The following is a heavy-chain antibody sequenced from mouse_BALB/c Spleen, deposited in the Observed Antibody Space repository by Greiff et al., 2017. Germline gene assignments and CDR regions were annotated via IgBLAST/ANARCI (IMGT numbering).Heavy chain of an antibody. CDR2: IDPANGNT. J-gene: IGHJ4*01. Sequence: VQLQQSGAELVKPGASVKLSCIASGFNIKDTYMHWVKQRPEQGLEWLGRIDPANGNTKYDPKFQGKATITADTSSNTAYLQLSSLTSEDTAVYYCARIGNAYAMDYWGQGTSVTVSS. CDR3: ARIGNAYAMDY. V-gene: IGHV14-3*02. D-gene: IGHD1-1*01. CDR1: GFNIKDTY.